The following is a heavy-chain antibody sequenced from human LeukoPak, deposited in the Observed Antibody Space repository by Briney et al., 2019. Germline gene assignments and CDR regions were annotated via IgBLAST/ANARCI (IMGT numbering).Heavy chain of an antibody. CDR3: AKAALLFDY. CDR2: ITGSSTIV. CDR1: GFTFSNYD. Sequence: GGSLRLSCAASGFTFSNYDMMWVRQAPGKGLQWISYITGSSTIVYYADSVRGRFTISRDNANNSLYLQMNSLRDEDTAVYYCAKAALLFDYWGQGTLVTVSS. J-gene: IGHJ4*02. V-gene: IGHV3-48*02. D-gene: IGHD2-2*02.